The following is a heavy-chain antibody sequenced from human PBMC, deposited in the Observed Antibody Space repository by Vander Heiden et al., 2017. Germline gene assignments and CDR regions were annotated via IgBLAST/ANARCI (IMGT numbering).Heavy chain of an antibody. CDR3: AITSTRYYYYGMDV. CDR2: LYSTGTT. CDR1: AFTFTHDY. D-gene: IGHD1-26*01. Sequence: EVQLVESGGGLIQPGGCLRLSCAASAFTFTHDYMNWSRQAPGKGLEWVSVLYSTGTTYYADPVKGRFTISRDNSKNTLYLQMNSLRAEDTAVYYCAITSTRYYYYGMDVWGQGITVTVSS. J-gene: IGHJ6*02. V-gene: IGHV3-53*01.